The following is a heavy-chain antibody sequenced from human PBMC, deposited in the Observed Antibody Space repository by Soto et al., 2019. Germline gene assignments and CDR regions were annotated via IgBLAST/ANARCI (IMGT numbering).Heavy chain of an antibody. CDR1: GFTFSSYG. CDR3: ATATYYDFWSGSEQFDY. V-gene: IGHV3-30*03. Sequence: VGSLSLSCAGSGFTFSSYGMHWVRQAPGKGLEWVAVISYDGSNKYYADSVKGRCTISRDNSKNTLYLQMNSLRAEDTAVYYCATATYYDFWSGSEQFDYWGQGTLVTVSS. D-gene: IGHD3-3*01. CDR2: ISYDGSNK. J-gene: IGHJ4*02.